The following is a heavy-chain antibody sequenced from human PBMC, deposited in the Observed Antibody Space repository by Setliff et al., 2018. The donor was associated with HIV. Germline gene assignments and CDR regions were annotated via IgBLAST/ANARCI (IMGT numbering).Heavy chain of an antibody. J-gene: IGHJ4*02. V-gene: IGHV3-7*01. D-gene: IGHD1-26*01. CDR2: IRQDGSEQ. CDR1: GFTFSNYW. Sequence: GGSLRLSCAASGFTFSNYWMSWVRQAPGKGLEWVANIRQDGSEQFYADSVKGRFTISRDNAKNSLYLQMNSLRAEDTAIYYCARDDPAGGIDYWGQGTLVTVSS. CDR3: ARDDPAGGIDY.